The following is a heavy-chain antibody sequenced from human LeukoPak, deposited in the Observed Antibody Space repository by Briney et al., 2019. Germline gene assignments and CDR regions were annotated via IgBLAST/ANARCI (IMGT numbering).Heavy chain of an antibody. J-gene: IGHJ4*02. Sequence: PSETLSLTCAVYGGSFSGYYWSWIRQPPGKGLEWIGEINHSGSTNYNPSLKSRVTISVDTSKNQFSLKLSSVTAADTAVYYCARVVRNHPGRKCYYDSSGYYHHFDYWGQGTLVTVSS. CDR3: ARVVRNHPGRKCYYDSSGYYHHFDY. D-gene: IGHD3-22*01. CDR1: GGSFSGYY. V-gene: IGHV4-34*01. CDR2: INHSGST.